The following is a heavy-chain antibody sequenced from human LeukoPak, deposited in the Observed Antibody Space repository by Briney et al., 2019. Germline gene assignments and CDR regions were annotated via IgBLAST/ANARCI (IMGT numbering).Heavy chain of an antibody. CDR2: ISGSGGST. CDR3: AKTYGSGSYYAFDY. D-gene: IGHD3-10*01. Sequence: PGGSLRLSCAASGFTFSSYDMSWVRQAPGKGLEWVSAISGSGGSTYYADCVEGRFTTSRDNPKNTLYLQMNSLSAEDTAVYYCAKTYGSGSYYAFDYWGQGTLVTVSS. CDR1: GFTFSSYD. J-gene: IGHJ4*02. V-gene: IGHV3-23*01.